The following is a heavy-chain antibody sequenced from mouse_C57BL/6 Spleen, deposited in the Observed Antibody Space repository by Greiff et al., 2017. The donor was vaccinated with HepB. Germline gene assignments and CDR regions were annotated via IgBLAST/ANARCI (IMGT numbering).Heavy chain of an antibody. CDR3: ARLGRYFDY. CDR1: GFTFSSYA. D-gene: IGHD4-1*01. J-gene: IGHJ2*01. Sequence: DVQLVESGGGLVKPGGSLKLSCAASGFTFSSYAMSWVRQTPEKRLEWVATISDGGSYTYYPDNVKGRFTISRDNAKNNLYLQMSHLKSEDTAMYYCARLGRYFDYWGQGTTLTVSS. V-gene: IGHV5-4*01. CDR2: ISDGGSYT.